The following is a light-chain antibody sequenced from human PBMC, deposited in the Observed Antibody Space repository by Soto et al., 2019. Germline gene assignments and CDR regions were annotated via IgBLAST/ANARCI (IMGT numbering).Light chain of an antibody. CDR1: QSISFW. V-gene: IGKV1-5*01. J-gene: IGKJ5*01. Sequence: DIQMTQSPSTLSAAVGYRFTITCRASQSISFWLAWYQHKPGKAPKLLIYDASILESGVPSRFSGSRSGTEFTLTISSLQPDDFATYYCKQYNSFPTFGKGTRLEI. CDR2: DAS. CDR3: KQYNSFPT.